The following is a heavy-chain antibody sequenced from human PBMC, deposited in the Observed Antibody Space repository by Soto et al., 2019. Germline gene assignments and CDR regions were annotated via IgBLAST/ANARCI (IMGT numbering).Heavy chain of an antibody. CDR3: ASVREGPGSGWEY. Sequence: QVQLQESGPGLVKPSQTLSLTCTVSGGSISSGGYYWSWIRPHPGKGLEWIGYIYYSGSTYYNPSLKSRVTIPVDTSKNQFSLKLSSVTAADTAVYYCASVREGPGSGWEYWGQGTLVTVSS. CDR1: GGSISSGGYY. V-gene: IGHV4-31*03. J-gene: IGHJ4*02. CDR2: IYYSGST. D-gene: IGHD3-10*01.